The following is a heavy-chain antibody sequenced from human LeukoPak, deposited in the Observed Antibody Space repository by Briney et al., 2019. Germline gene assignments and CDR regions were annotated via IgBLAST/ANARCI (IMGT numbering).Heavy chain of an antibody. Sequence: GRSLRLSCAASGFTFSSYGMHWVRQAPGKGLEWVAVIWYDGSNKYYADSVKGRFTISRDNSNNTLYLQMNSLRAEDTAVYYCAKGLDSSGWFYGYWGQGTLVTVSS. V-gene: IGHV3-33*06. CDR1: GFTFSSYG. J-gene: IGHJ4*02. D-gene: IGHD6-19*01. CDR3: AKGLDSSGWFYGY. CDR2: IWYDGSNK.